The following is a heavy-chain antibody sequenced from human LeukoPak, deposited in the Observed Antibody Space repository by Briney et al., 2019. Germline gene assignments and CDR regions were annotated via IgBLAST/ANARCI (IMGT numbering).Heavy chain of an antibody. D-gene: IGHD5-18*01. Sequence: GESLKISCKASGYSFTSYWIGWVRQMPGKGLEWMGIIDPSDSEARYTPSFQGQVTISVDKSLTTAYLQWNSLRASDTAMYYCARQTAMGRSGDYWGQGTLVTVSS. V-gene: IGHV5-51*01. CDR2: IDPSDSEA. J-gene: IGHJ4*02. CDR1: GYSFTSYW. CDR3: ARQTAMGRSGDY.